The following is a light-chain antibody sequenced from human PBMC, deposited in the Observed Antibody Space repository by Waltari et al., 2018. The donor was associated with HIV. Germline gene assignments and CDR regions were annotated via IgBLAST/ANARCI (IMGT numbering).Light chain of an antibody. CDR2: KVD. V-gene: IGLV2-14*01. Sequence: SGLPQPASVSGFPGQSVTISCTAADSDFGFYNFVSWYPQHPGKVPKVILSKVDSRASGVSDRFSGSKSGNTASLTISGLRTEDEGVYFCASYTANDTVMFAGGTTVTVL. CDR3: ASYTANDTVM. J-gene: IGLJ3*02. CDR1: DSDFGFYNF.